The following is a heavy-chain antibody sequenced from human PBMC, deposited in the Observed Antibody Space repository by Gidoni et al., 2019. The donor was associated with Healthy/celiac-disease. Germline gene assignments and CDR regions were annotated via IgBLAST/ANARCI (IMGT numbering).Heavy chain of an antibody. J-gene: IGHJ4*02. CDR2: IIPILGIA. CDR3: ARDLASYGGYVG. D-gene: IGHD5-12*01. Sequence: QVQLVQSGAEVKKPGSSVKVSCKASGGTFSSYTISWVRQAPGQGLEWMGRIIPILGIANYAQKFQGRVTITADKSTSTAYMELSSLRSEDTAVYYCARDLASYGGYVGWGQGTLVTVSS. V-gene: IGHV1-69*08. CDR1: GGTFSSYT.